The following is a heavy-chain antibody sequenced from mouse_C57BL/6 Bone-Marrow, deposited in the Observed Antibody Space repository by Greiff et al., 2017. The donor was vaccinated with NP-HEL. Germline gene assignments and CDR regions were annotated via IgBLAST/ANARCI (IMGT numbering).Heavy chain of an antibody. D-gene: IGHD1-1*01. Sequence: VKLQESGAELVKPGASVKLSCKASGYTFTEYTIHWVKQRSGQGLEWIGWFYPGSGSIKYNEKFKDKATLTADKSSSTVYMELSRLTSEDSAVYFCARHHYYGSPYYYAMDYWGQGTSVTVSS. CDR2: FYPGSGSI. CDR1: GYTFTEYT. V-gene: IGHV1-62-2*01. CDR3: ARHHYYGSPYYYAMDY. J-gene: IGHJ4*01.